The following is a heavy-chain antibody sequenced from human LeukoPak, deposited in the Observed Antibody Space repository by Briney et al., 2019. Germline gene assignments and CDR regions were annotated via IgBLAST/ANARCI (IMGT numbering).Heavy chain of an antibody. Sequence: SVKVSCKASGGTFSSYAISWVRHAPGQGLEWMGRIIPILGIANYAQKFQGRVTITADKSTSTAYMELSSLRSEDTAVYYCASLLTMVRGVISDYWGQGTLVTVSS. V-gene: IGHV1-69*04. CDR3: ASLLTMVRGVISDY. CDR1: GGTFSSYA. D-gene: IGHD3-10*01. J-gene: IGHJ4*02. CDR2: IIPILGIA.